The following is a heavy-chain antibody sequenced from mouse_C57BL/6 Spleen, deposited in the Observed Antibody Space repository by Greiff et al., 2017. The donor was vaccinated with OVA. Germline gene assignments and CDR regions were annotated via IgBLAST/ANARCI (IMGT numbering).Heavy chain of an antibody. CDR2: ISDGGSYT. V-gene: IGHV5-4*01. J-gene: IGHJ2*01. Sequence: EVHLVESGGGLVKPGGSLKLSCAASGFTFSSYAMSWVRQTPEKRLEWVATISDGGSYTSYPDNVKGRFTIARDNAKNNLYLQMSHLKSEDTAMYYCARGIFYGSSYYFDYWGQGTTLTVSS. CDR3: ARGIFYGSSYYFDY. D-gene: IGHD1-1*01. CDR1: GFTFSSYA.